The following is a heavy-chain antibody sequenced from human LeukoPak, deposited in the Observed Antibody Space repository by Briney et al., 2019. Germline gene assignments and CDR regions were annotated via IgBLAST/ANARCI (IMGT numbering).Heavy chain of an antibody. V-gene: IGHV3-11*01. CDR1: GFTFSDYY. J-gene: IGHJ3*02. CDR3: ARDRNWAHTIWDAFDI. D-gene: IGHD7-27*01. CDR2: ISSSGSTI. Sequence: GGSLRLSCAASGFTFSDYYMSWIRQAPGKGLEWVSYISSSGSTIYYADSVKGRFTISRDNAKNSLYLQMNSLRAEDTAVYYCARDRNWAHTIWDAFDIWGQGTIVTVSS.